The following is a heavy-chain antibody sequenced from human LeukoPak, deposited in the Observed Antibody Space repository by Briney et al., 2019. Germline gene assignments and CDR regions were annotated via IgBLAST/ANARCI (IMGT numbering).Heavy chain of an antibody. D-gene: IGHD6-19*01. J-gene: IGHJ5*02. CDR3: ARAPHIGSGWYVWFDP. Sequence: PSETLSLTCTVSGYSISSGYYWGWIRQPPGKGLECIGSIYRSGNTYCNPSLKSRVTISVDTSNNHFSLNLTSVTAADTAVYYCARAPHIGSGWYVWFDPWGQGTLVTVSS. CDR2: IYRSGNT. CDR1: GYSISSGYY. V-gene: IGHV4-38-2*02.